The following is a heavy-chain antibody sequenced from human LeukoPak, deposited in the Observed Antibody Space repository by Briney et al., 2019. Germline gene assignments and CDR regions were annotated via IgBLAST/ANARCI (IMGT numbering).Heavy chain of an antibody. CDR1: GFTFDDYG. V-gene: IGHV3-20*04. CDR3: TRPRLGYDYLLDY. CDR2: INWNGGST. D-gene: IGHD5-12*01. J-gene: IGHJ4*02. Sequence: PGGSLRLSCAASGFTFDDYGMSWVRQAPGKGLEWVSGINWNGGSTGYADSVKGRFTISRDNAKNSLYLQMNSLNTEDTAVYYCTRPRLGYDYLLDYWGQGTLVTVSS.